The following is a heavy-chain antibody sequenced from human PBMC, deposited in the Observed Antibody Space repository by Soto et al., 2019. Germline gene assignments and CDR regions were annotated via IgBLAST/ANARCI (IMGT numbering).Heavy chain of an antibody. D-gene: IGHD1-26*01. Sequence: PGGSLRLSCVGSGFTFSEYWMSWVRQAPGTGLEWVANIKQDGSEKFYVDSVEGRFTISRGNTRNSVYLQMNNLRAEDTALYYCASRPPDGTYYGVFDYWGHGTQVTVSS. V-gene: IGHV3-7*01. CDR1: GFTFSEYW. CDR3: ASRPPDGTYYGVFDY. J-gene: IGHJ4*01. CDR2: IKQDGSEK.